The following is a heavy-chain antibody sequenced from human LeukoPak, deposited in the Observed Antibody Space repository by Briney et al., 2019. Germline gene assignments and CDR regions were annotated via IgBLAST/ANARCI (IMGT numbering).Heavy chain of an antibody. V-gene: IGHV3-30*02. CDR3: AKDRTGAWTFDF. CDR2: IQYDGSET. CDR1: GFIFSSHA. Sequence: GGSLSLSCAASGFIFSSHAMHWVRQAPGKGLEYVSSIQYDGSETFYGDSVKGRFTTSRDNSKTALYLQMDSLRPEDTAIYYCAKDRTGAWTFDFWGQGTLVTVSS. J-gene: IGHJ4*02. D-gene: IGHD1-14*01.